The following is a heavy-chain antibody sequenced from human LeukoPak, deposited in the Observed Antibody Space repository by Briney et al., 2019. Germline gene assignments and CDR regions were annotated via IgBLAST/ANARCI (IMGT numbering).Heavy chain of an antibody. CDR1: GFTVSSNY. V-gene: IGHV3-66*01. J-gene: IGHJ3*02. CDR2: IYSGGST. Sequence: GGSLRLSCAASGFTVSSNYMSWVRQAPGKGLEWVSVIYSGGSTYYADSVKGRFTISRDNSKNTLYLQMNSLRAEDTAVYYCACGYYDPLDAFDIWGQGTMVTVSS. D-gene: IGHD3-22*01. CDR3: ACGYYDPLDAFDI.